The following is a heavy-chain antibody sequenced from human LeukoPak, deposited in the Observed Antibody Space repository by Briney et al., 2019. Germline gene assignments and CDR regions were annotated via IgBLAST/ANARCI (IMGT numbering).Heavy chain of an antibody. CDR1: GGSISSYY. V-gene: IGHV4-59*08. CDR3: ARTYYYDSGGYYYDGYYFDY. CDR2: IYYSGST. Sequence: PSETLSLTCTVCGGSISSYYWSWIRQPPGKGLEGIGYIYYSGSTNYNPSLKSRVTISVDTSKNQFSLKLSSVTAADTAVYYCARTYYYDSGGYYYDGYYFDYWGQGTLVTVSS. D-gene: IGHD3-22*01. J-gene: IGHJ4*02.